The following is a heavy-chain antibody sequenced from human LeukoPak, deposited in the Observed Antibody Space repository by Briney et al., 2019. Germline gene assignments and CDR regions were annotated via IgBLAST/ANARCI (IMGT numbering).Heavy chain of an antibody. V-gene: IGHV6-1*01. Sequence: SQTLSLTCAISGDSVSSNSPTWIWIRQSPSRGLEWLGRTYYGSKWYSDYAESMKSRISINADTSKNQFSLQLNSVTPEDTAVYYCARAARGNAMDVWGQGTTVTVSS. J-gene: IGHJ6*02. CDR2: TYYGSKWYS. CDR3: ARAARGNAMDV. CDR1: GDSVSSNSPT.